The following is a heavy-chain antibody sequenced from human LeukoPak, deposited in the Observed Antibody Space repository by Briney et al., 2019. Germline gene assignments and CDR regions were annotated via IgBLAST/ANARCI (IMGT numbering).Heavy chain of an antibody. J-gene: IGHJ4*02. CDR2: IYHSGST. CDR3: VGGDNGGNYFDY. V-gene: IGHV4-38-2*02. CDR1: GYSISSGYY. D-gene: IGHD4-23*01. Sequence: SETLSLTCTVSGYSISSGYYWGWIRQPPGKGLEWIGSIYHSGSTYYNPSLKSRLTISADTSKNQFSLRLSSVTAAAPAVYYCVGGDNGGNYFDYWGQGTLVTVSS.